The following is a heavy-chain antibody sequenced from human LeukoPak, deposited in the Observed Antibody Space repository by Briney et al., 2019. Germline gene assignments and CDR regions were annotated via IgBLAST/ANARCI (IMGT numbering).Heavy chain of an antibody. CDR1: GLTFSSYG. CDR3: ARDLRCSSTSCYIYYAFAM. D-gene: IGHD2-2*02. CDR2: IWNEGSNK. J-gene: IGHJ3*02. V-gene: IGHV3-33*01. Sequence: GGSLRLSCAASGLTFSSYGMHWLRQAPGKGLEWVEDIWNEGSNKFYADSVKGRFTISRDYSKNTLYLQMSSLRDEDTAVYYCARDLRCSSTSCYIYYAFAMGGEGTMVTVS.